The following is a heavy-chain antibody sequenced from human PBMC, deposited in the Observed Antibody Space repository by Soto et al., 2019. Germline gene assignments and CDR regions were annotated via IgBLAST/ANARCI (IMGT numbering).Heavy chain of an antibody. CDR1: GGYISSSSYY. D-gene: IGHD3-10*01. V-gene: IGHV4-39*01. CDR3: ASSMVRGPVDV. Sequence: QLQLQESGPGLVKPSETLSLTCTVSGGYISSSSYYWGWIRQPPGKGLEWIGSIYYSGSTYYNPSLKSRVTISVDTSKNQFSLKLSSVTAADTAVYYCASSMVRGPVDVWGQGTTVTVSS. CDR2: IYYSGST. J-gene: IGHJ6*02.